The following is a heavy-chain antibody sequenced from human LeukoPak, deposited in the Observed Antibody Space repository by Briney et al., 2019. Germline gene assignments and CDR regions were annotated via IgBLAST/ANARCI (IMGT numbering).Heavy chain of an antibody. D-gene: IGHD1-26*01. CDR3: ARVRGGSGRSYAADAFDI. Sequence: GGSLRLSCAASRFTFSNYWMHCVRQAPGKGLVGGSRIYNDGSSTSYADSVKGRFTISRDNAKSTLYLQMNSLRAEDTAVYYCARVRGGSGRSYAADAFDIWGQGTMVTVSS. CDR1: RFTFSNYW. V-gene: IGHV3-74*01. J-gene: IGHJ3*02. CDR2: IYNDGSST.